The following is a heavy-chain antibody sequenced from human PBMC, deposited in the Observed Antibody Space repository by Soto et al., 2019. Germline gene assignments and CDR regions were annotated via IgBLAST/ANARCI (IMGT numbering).Heavy chain of an antibody. J-gene: IGHJ4*02. D-gene: IGHD3-16*01. V-gene: IGHV1-46*01. Sequence: ASVKVSCKASGYTFTSYGISLVRQAPGQGLEWMGIINPSGGSTSYAQKFQGRVTMTRDTSTSTVYMELSSLRSEDTAVYYCARDLGENDYWGQGTLVTVSS. CDR2: INPSGGST. CDR3: ARDLGENDY. CDR1: GYTFTSYG.